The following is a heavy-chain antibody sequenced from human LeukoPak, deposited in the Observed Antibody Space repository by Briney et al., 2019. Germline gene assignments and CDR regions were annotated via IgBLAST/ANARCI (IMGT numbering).Heavy chain of an antibody. D-gene: IGHD3-22*01. Sequence: SETLSLTCTVSGGSISSFYWSWIRQPPGKGLEWIGYISYSGNTNYNPSLESRVTISLDIFKNQFSLKLTSVTAADTAVYYCARAGYHYDSSGYSPFDYWGQGTLVTVFS. J-gene: IGHJ4*02. CDR1: GGSISSFY. CDR2: ISYSGNT. V-gene: IGHV4-59*01. CDR3: ARAGYHYDSSGYSPFDY.